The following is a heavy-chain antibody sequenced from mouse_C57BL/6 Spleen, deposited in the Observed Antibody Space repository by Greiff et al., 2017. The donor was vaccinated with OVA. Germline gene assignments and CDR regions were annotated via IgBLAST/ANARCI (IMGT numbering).Heavy chain of an antibody. CDR3: ARHYGSSNRYFDV. CDR1: GYAFSSSW. J-gene: IGHJ1*03. Sequence: VQLKESGPELVKPGASVKISCKASGYAFSSSWMNWVKQRPGKGLEWIGRIYPGDGDTNYNGKFKGKATLTADKSSSTAYMQLSSLTSEDSAVYFCARHYGSSNRYFDVWGTGTTVTVSS. CDR2: IYPGDGDT. V-gene: IGHV1-82*01. D-gene: IGHD1-1*01.